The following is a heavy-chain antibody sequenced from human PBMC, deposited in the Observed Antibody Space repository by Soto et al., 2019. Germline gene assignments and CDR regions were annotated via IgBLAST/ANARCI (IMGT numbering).Heavy chain of an antibody. CDR2: IYYSGST. J-gene: IGHJ2*01. V-gene: IGHV4-59*08. CDR1: GASISSHY. Sequence: QVQLQESGPGLVKPSETLSLTCTVSGASISSHYWSWIRQSPGKGLEWLGYIYYSGSTDYNPSIKSRLTISVDTSKNQLSLRLSSVTAADTAVYYCARPIGTTPAVWYFDLWGRGTLVKVSS. CDR3: ARPIGTTPAVWYFDL. D-gene: IGHD1-26*01.